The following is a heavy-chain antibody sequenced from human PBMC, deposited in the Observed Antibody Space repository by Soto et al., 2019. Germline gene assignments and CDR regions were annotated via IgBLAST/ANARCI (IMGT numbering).Heavy chain of an antibody. V-gene: IGHV3-30-3*01. D-gene: IGHD1-7*01. Sequence: GGTLRLSCAASGFTFSSYAMHWVRQAPGKGLEWVAVISYDGSNKYYADSVKGRFTISRDNSKNTLYLQMNSLRAEDTAVYYCAIYPESYNCSYLLDYCGQGTLVTVSS. CDR3: AIYPESYNCSYLLDY. CDR1: GFTFSSYA. J-gene: IGHJ4*02. CDR2: ISYDGSNK.